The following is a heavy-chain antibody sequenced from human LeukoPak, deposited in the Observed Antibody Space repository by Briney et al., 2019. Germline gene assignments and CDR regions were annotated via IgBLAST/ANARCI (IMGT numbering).Heavy chain of an antibody. CDR2: ISSTSYI. Sequence: PGGSLRLSCAASGFTFSAYNMNWVRQAPGKGLEWVSSISSTSYIYYGDSVKGRFTISRDNSKNTLYLQMNSLRAEDTAVYYCANSLFGYYYDSSGYGDAFDIWGQGTMVTVSS. CDR3: ANSLFGYYYDSSGYGDAFDI. CDR1: GFTFSAYN. J-gene: IGHJ3*02. V-gene: IGHV3-69-1*01. D-gene: IGHD3-22*01.